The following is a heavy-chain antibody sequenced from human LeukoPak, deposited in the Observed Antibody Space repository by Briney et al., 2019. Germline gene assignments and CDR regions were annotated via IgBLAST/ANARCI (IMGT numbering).Heavy chain of an antibody. J-gene: IGHJ5*02. Sequence: SETQSLTCAVYGGSFSGYYWSWIRQPPGKGLEWIGEINQSGSTKYNPSFESRVTISVDTSKNQLSLKLSSVTAADTAVYYCARGPGSGSYFAWFDPWGQGDLVTVSS. CDR2: INQSGST. V-gene: IGHV4-34*01. D-gene: IGHD3-10*01. CDR1: GGSFSGYY. CDR3: ARGPGSGSYFAWFDP.